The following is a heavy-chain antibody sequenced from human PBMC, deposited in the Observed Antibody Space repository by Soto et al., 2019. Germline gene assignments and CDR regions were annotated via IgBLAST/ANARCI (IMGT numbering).Heavy chain of an antibody. Sequence: GGSLRLSCGASGFTFSSYGMNWDRQAPGKGLEWVAVVSHDGRNTHYADSVKGRFTISRDSSKNTVSLEMTSLRAEDTAVYYCAKGGRQWLVTSDFNYWGQGALVTVSS. CDR3: AKGGRQWLVTSDFNY. J-gene: IGHJ4*02. CDR2: VSHDGRNT. V-gene: IGHV3-30*18. D-gene: IGHD6-19*01. CDR1: GFTFSSYG.